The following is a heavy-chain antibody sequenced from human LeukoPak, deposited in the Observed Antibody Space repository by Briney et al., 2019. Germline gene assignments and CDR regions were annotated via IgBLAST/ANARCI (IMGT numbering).Heavy chain of an antibody. V-gene: IGHV1-2*02. CDR3: ARAGGRSWFDP. J-gene: IGHJ5*02. CDR2: INPKSGGT. Sequence: ASVKVSCKASGYSFTDKYMHWVRQAPGQGLEWMGRINPKSGGTNYAQKFQGRVTMTTDTSMSTAYMEVSRLTSDDTAVYYCARAGGRSWFDPWGQGTLVTVSS. CDR1: GYSFTDKY.